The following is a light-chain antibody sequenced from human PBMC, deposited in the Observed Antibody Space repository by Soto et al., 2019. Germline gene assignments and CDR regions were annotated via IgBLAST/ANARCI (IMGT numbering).Light chain of an antibody. CDR2: QDN. CDR1: DLGSKF. Sequence: SYELTQPPSVSVSPGQTASITCSGDDLGSKFACWYQQKPGQSPILVIYQDNKRPSGIPERFSGSNSGNTATLTISGTQPMEEADYFCQAWDLRVFGGRTQVTVL. V-gene: IGLV3-1*01. CDR3: QAWDLRV. J-gene: IGLJ3*02.